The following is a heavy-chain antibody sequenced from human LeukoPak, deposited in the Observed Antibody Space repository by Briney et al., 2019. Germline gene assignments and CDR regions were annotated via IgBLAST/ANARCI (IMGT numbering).Heavy chain of an antibody. D-gene: IGHD3-22*01. V-gene: IGHV4-34*01. CDR1: GGSISSYY. J-gene: IGHJ4*02. Sequence: SETLSLTCTVSGGSISSYYWSWIRQPARKGLEWIGEINHSGSTNYNPSLKSRVTISVDTSKNQFSLKLSSVTAADTAVYYCARTSSGYYFAGVDYWGQGTLVTVSS. CDR2: INHSGST. CDR3: ARTSSGYYFAGVDY.